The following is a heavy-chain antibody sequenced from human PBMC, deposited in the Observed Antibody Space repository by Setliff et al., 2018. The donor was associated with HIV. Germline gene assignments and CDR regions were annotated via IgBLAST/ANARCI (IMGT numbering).Heavy chain of an antibody. D-gene: IGHD2-21*01. Sequence: ASVKVSCKTSEYTFTSYYLHWVRQAPGQGLEWMGIINPSGGTTTYAQKFQGRVTMTRNTSINTVYMELSSLKSEDTAVYYCARDKSDIVGEVWLDPWGQGTLVTVS. CDR1: EYTFTSYY. CDR3: ARDKSDIVGEVWLDP. J-gene: IGHJ5*02. V-gene: IGHV1-46*01. CDR2: INPSGGTT.